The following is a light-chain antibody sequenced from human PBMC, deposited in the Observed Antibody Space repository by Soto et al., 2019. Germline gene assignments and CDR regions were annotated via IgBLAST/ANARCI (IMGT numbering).Light chain of an antibody. J-gene: IGKJ1*01. CDR2: DAS. CDR1: QSVSSY. V-gene: IGKV3-11*01. Sequence: EIVLTQSPATLSLSPGERATLSCRASQSVSSYLAWYQQKPGQAPRLLIYDASNRATGIPARFSGSGSGTDFTLTISRLEPEDFAVYYCQQRSNWPPTFGRGTKVEIK. CDR3: QQRSNWPPT.